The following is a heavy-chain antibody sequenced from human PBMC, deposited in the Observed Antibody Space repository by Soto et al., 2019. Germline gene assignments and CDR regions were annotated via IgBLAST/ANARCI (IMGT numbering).Heavy chain of an antibody. Sequence: GGSLRLSCAASGFTFSSYGIHWVRQAPGKGLEWVAVISYDGSNKYYADSVKGRFTISRDNSKNTLYLQMNSLRAEDTAVYYCAKSADILTGPSTPYGMDVWGQGTTVTVSS. D-gene: IGHD3-9*01. V-gene: IGHV3-30*18. CDR2: ISYDGSNK. CDR1: GFTFSSYG. J-gene: IGHJ6*02. CDR3: AKSADILTGPSTPYGMDV.